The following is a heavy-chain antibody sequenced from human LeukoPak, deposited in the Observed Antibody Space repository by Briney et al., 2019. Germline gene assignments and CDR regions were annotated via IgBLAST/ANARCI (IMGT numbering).Heavy chain of an antibody. CDR1: VYTFTGYY. CDR2: INPNSGGT. J-gene: IGHJ5*02. CDR3: ARPGDCSSTSCYYFGFDP. D-gene: IGHD2-2*01. Sequence: ASVKVSCKASVYTFTGYYMHWVRQAPGQGRKWMGWINPNSGGTNYAQKFQGRVTMTRDTSISTAYMELSRLRSDDTAVYYCARPGDCSSTSCYYFGFDPWGQGTLVTVSS. V-gene: IGHV1-2*02.